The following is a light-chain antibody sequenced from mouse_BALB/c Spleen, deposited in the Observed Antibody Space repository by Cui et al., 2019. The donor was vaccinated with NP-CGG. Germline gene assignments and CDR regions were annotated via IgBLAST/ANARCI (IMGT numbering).Light chain of an antibody. V-gene: IGKV5-48*01. CDR1: QSIGTS. J-gene: IGKJ5*01. Sequence: DILLTQSPVILSVSPGERVSFSCRASQSIGTSIHWYQQRTNGSPRLLIKYASESISGIPSRFSGSGSGTDFTLSINSVESEDIADYYCQQSNSWPTLTFGAGTKLELK. CDR3: QQSNSWPTLT. CDR2: YAS.